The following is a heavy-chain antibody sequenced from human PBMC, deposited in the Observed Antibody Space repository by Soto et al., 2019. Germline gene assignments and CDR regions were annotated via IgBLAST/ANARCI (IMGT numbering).Heavy chain of an antibody. CDR3: ARVEAVTANDF. V-gene: IGHV3-48*02. CDR1: GFPFSICS. D-gene: IGHD2-21*02. J-gene: IGHJ4*02. CDR2: ISSSSSTI. Sequence: GGSLRLSCAASGFPFSICSMNLVRQAPGKGLEWVSYISSSSSTIYYADSLKGRFTISRDNAKNSLYLQMHSLREGDTAVYYCARVEAVTANDFWYQGTLVTVSS.